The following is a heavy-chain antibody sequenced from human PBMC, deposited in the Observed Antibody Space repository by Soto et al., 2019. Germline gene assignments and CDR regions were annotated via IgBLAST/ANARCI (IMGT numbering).Heavy chain of an antibody. CDR1: GGSISSSNW. D-gene: IGHD3-22*01. CDR2: IYHSGST. J-gene: IGHJ5*02. V-gene: IGHV4-4*02. CDR3: ARGPYDSSGYSLVYNWFDP. Sequence: SETLSLTCAVSGGSISSSNWWSWVRQPPGKGLEWIGEIYHSGSTNYNPSLKSRVTISVDKSKNQFSLKLSSVTAADTAVYYCARGPYDSSGYSLVYNWFDPWGQGTLVT.